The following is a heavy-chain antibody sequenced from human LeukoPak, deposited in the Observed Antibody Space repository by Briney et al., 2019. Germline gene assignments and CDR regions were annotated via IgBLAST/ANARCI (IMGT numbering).Heavy chain of an antibody. CDR3: ARVGYSYGDDYYYYYMDV. J-gene: IGHJ6*03. D-gene: IGHD5-18*01. CDR1: GYTFTGYY. CDR2: INPNSGGT. Sequence: GASVXXSCKASGYTFTGYYMHWVRQAPGQGGEGMGWINPNSGGTNYAQKFQGRVTMTRDTSISTAYMEMSRLRADDTAVYYCARVGYSYGDDYYYYYMDVWGKGTTVTVSS. V-gene: IGHV1-2*02.